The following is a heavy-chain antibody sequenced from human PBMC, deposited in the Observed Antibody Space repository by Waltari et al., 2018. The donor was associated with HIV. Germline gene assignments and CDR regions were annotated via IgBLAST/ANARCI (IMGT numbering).Heavy chain of an antibody. Sequence: EVQVVESGGDLVQPGGSLRLSCEASGFTLINCHMNWVRQAPGKGLEWISYVSISSTYIYYADSVKGRFTISRDTAKNSLSLQMNSLRDEDTAVYYCARDATTTWQNYYYGMDVWGQGTTVTVSS. CDR3: ARDATTTWQNYYYGMDV. D-gene: IGHD1-7*01. V-gene: IGHV3-48*02. J-gene: IGHJ6*02. CDR1: GFTLINCH. CDR2: VSISSTYI.